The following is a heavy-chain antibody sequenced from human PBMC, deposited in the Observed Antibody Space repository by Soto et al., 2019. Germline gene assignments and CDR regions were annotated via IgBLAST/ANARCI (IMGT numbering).Heavy chain of an antibody. CDR3: ARSSIAANYGMDA. CDR1: VGSVSSGSYY. Sequence: PSETLSLTCTVSVGSVSSGSYYWSWIRQPPGKGLEWIGYIYYSGSTNYNPSLKSRVTISVGTSKNQFSLKLSSVTAADTAVYYCARSSIAANYGMDAWGQGTTVTVSS. J-gene: IGHJ6*02. V-gene: IGHV4-61*01. D-gene: IGHD6-6*01. CDR2: IYYSGST.